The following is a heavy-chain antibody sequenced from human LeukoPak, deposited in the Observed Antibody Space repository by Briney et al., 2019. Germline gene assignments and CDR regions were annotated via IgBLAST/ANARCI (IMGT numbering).Heavy chain of an antibody. D-gene: IGHD6-19*01. J-gene: IGHJ5*02. V-gene: IGHV1-18*01. CDR1: GYTFTSYA. CDR2: ISAYNGNT. CDR3: ARVWAVAGTSSWFDP. Sequence: GASVKVSCKASGYTFTSYAMHWVRPAPGQRLEWMGWISAYNGNTNYAQKLQGRVTMTTDTSTSTAYMELRSLRSDDTAVYYCARVWAVAGTSSWFDPWGQGTLVSVSS.